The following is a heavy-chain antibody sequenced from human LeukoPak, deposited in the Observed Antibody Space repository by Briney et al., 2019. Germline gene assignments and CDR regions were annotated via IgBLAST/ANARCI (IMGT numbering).Heavy chain of an antibody. CDR2: IRYDGSNK. CDR3: ARARSPSSGYLLRDHNWFDP. J-gene: IGHJ5*02. D-gene: IGHD3-22*01. V-gene: IGHV3-30*02. Sequence: GGSLRLSCAASGFTFSNYGMHWVRQAPGKGLEWVAFIRYDGSNKYYADSVKGRFTISRDNSKNTLYLQMNSLRAEDTAVYYCARARSPSSGYLLRDHNWFDPWGQGTLVTVSS. CDR1: GFTFSNYG.